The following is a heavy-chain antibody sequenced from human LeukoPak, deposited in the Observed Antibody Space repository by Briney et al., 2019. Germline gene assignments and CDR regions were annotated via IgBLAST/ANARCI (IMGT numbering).Heavy chain of an antibody. CDR2: ISYDGSNK. Sequence: GGSLRLSCAASGFTFSSYAMHWVRQAPGKGLEWVAVISYDGSNKYYADSVKGRFTISRDNSKNTLYLQMNSLRAEDTAVYYCARDPYHPYYDYSKGSIHYYYYMDVWGKGTTVTVSS. V-gene: IGHV3-30*04. CDR3: ARDPYHPYYDYSKGSIHYYYYMDV. CDR1: GFTFSSYA. D-gene: IGHD4-11*01. J-gene: IGHJ6*03.